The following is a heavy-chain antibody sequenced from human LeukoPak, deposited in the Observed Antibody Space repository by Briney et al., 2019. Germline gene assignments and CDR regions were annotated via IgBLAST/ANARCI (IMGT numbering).Heavy chain of an antibody. D-gene: IGHD1-26*01. CDR3: ARTDLVGATTYFDY. J-gene: IGHJ4*02. V-gene: IGHV4-39*01. CDR1: GGSISSSSYY. CDR2: IYYSGST. Sequence: SETLSLTCTVSGGSISSSSYYWGWIRQPPGKGLEWIGSIYYSGSTYYNPSLKSRVTISVDTSKNQFSLKLSSVTAADTAVYYCARTDLVGATTYFDYWGQGTLVTVSS.